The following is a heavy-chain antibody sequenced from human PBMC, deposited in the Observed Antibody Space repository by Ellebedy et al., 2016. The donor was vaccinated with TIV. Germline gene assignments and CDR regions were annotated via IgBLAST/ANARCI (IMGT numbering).Heavy chain of an antibody. D-gene: IGHD5-12*01. J-gene: IGHJ4*02. Sequence: SETLSLTCTVSGGSISSGDYYWSWIRQPPGKGLEWIGYIYYSGSTYYNPSLKSRVTISVDRSKNRFSLKLSSVTAADTAVYYCARAGGYVDYWGQGTLVTVSS. V-gene: IGHV4-30-4*01. CDR3: ARAGGYVDY. CDR2: IYYSGST. CDR1: GGSISSGDYY.